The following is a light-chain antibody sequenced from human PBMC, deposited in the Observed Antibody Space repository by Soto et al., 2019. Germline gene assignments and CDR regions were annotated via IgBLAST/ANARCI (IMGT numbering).Light chain of an antibody. V-gene: IGKV3D-20*02. Sequence: EIVLTQSPGTLCLSPGERATLSCRASQSVSSSYLAWYQQKPGQAPRLLIYGASTRATGIPARFSGSGSGTDFTLTISSLEPEDFAVYYCQQRSNWPPWTFGQGTKVDIK. CDR3: QQRSNWPPWT. CDR1: QSVSSSY. J-gene: IGKJ1*01. CDR2: GAS.